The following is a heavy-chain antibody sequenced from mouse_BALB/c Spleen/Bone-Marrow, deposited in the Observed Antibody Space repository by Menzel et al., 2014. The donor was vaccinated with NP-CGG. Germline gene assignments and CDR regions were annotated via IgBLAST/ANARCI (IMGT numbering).Heavy chain of an antibody. V-gene: IGHV3-1*02. CDR2: IHYSGNT. CDR1: GYSITSGYG. Sequence: EVQLQQSGPDLVKPSQSLSLTCTVTGYSITSGYGWHWIRQFPGNKLEWMAYIHYSGNTDYNPSLKSRISITRDTSKNQFFLQLNSVTTEDTATYYCAREARNTARFAYWGQGTLVTVSA. D-gene: IGHD1-2*01. CDR3: AREARNTARFAY. J-gene: IGHJ3*01.